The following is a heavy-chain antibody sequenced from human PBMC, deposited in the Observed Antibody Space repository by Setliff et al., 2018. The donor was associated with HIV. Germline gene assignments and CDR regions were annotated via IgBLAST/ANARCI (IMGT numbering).Heavy chain of an antibody. V-gene: IGHV1-2*06. CDR1: GYTFTDYY. CDR2: INPNSGGT. D-gene: IGHD2-8*01. CDR3: ATKVYCTNGVCLDAFDV. Sequence: ASVKVSCKASGYTFTDYYIHWVRQAPGKGLEWMGRINPNSGGTNYAQKFQGRVTMTRDRSISTAHMELSRLRSDDTAVYYCATKVYCTNGVCLDAFDVWGQGTMVTVSS. J-gene: IGHJ3*01.